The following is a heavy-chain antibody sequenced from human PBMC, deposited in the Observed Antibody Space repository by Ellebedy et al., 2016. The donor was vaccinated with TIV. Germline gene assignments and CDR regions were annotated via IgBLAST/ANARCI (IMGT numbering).Heavy chain of an antibody. CDR2: ITGSSSYM. CDR3: SRGIAAVMY. J-gene: IGHJ4*02. D-gene: IGHD6-13*01. Sequence: PGGSLRLSCAASGLTFRSHAMSWVRQAPGKWLEWVSSITGSSSYMFYADSVKGRFTISRDNAKNSLYLQLNSLRAEDTAVYYCSRGIAAVMYWGQGTLVTVSS. V-gene: IGHV3-21*01. CDR1: GLTFRSHA.